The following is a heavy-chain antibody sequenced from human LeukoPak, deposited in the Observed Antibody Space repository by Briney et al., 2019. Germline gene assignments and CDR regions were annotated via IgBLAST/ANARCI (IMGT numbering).Heavy chain of an antibody. CDR3: AREVGYSGYALFDY. Sequence: GGSLRLSCAASGFTFSSYGMHWVRQAPGKGLEWVAVISYDGSNKYYADSVKGRFTISRDNSKNTLYLQMNSLRAEDTAVYYCAREVGYSGYALFDYWGQGTLVTVTS. CDR2: ISYDGSNK. J-gene: IGHJ4*02. CDR1: GFTFSSYG. V-gene: IGHV3-30-3*01. D-gene: IGHD5-12*01.